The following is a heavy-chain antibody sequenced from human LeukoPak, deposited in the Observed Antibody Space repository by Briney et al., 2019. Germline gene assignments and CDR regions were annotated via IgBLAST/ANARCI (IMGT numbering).Heavy chain of an antibody. J-gene: IGHJ4*02. CDR1: GGSISSGSYY. Sequence: SETLSLTCTVSGGSISSGSYYCSWIRQPAGKGLEWIGRIYTSGSTNYNPSLKSRVTISVDTSKNQFSLKLSSVTAADTAVYYCARDPGDYDSSGLLDYWGQGTLVTVSS. CDR2: IYTSGST. V-gene: IGHV4-61*02. D-gene: IGHD3-22*01. CDR3: ARDPGDYDSSGLLDY.